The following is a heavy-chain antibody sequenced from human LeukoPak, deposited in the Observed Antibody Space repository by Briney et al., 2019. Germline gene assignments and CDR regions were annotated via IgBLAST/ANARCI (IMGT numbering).Heavy chain of an antibody. V-gene: IGHV4-31*03. D-gene: IGHD2-2*03. CDR2: IYYSGST. CDR3: ARHSRLDKSSLSWADY. Sequence: PSQTLSLTCTVSGGSISSGGYYWSWIRQHPGKGLEWIGYIYYSGSTYYNPSLTSRVTISVDTSKNQFSLKLSSVTAADTAVYYCARHSRLDKSSLSWADYWGQGTLVTVSS. CDR1: GGSISSGGYY. J-gene: IGHJ4*02.